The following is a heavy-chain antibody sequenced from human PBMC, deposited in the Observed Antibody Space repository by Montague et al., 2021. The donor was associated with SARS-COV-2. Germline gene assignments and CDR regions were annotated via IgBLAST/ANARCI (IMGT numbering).Heavy chain of an antibody. D-gene: IGHD2-8*01. V-gene: IGHV3-11*05. CDR3: ARDQSCTNGVCYTRGFDY. J-gene: IGHJ4*02. CDR2: ISGSSSYT. Sequence: SLRLSCAASEFTFSDYYMSWIRQAPGKGLEWVSYISGSSSYTNYADSVKGRFTISRDNAKSSLYLQMDSLRDEDTGVYYCARDQSCTNGVCYTRGFDYWGRGTLVTVSS. CDR1: EFTFSDYY.